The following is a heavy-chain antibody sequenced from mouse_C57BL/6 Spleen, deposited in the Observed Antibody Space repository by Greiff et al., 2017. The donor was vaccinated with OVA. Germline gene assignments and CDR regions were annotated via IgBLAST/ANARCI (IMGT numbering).Heavy chain of an antibody. V-gene: IGHV5-17*01. Sequence: EVNLVESGGGLVKPGGSLKLSCAASGFTFSDYGMHWVRQAPEKGLEWVAYISSGSSTIYYADTVKGRFTISRDNAKNTLFLQMTSLRSEDTAMYYCATCDPSYAMDYWGQGTSVTVSS. J-gene: IGHJ4*01. CDR1: GFTFSDYG. CDR2: ISSGSSTI. CDR3: ATCDPSYAMDY.